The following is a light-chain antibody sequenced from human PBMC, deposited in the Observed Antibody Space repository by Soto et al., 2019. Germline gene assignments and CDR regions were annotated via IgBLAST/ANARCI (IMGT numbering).Light chain of an antibody. J-gene: IGKJ5*01. CDR2: GAS. CDR1: QSVSRNN. CDR3: QQRNSWPPTFT. V-gene: IGKV3D-20*02. Sequence: ETVLTQSPGTLSLSPGERATLSCRASQSVSRNNLVWYQQRPGQPPRLLIYGASSRATGIPDRFSGSGSGTDFSLTISSLEPEDFAVYYCQQRNSWPPTFTFGQGTRLEIK.